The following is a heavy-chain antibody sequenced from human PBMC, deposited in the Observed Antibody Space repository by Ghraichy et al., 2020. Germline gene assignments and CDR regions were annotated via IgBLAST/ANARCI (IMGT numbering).Heavy chain of an antibody. D-gene: IGHD2-2*02. CDR1: GFTFSSYS. J-gene: IGHJ4*02. CDR2: ISRSGTI. Sequence: GGSLRLSCAASGFTFSSYSMHWVRQAPGKGLEWVSFISRSGTIYYADSLKGRFTISRDNAKNSLYQQMNILRDEDTAVYYCATHPYRDDSWGQGTLVPVSS. V-gene: IGHV3-48*02. CDR3: ATHPYRDDS.